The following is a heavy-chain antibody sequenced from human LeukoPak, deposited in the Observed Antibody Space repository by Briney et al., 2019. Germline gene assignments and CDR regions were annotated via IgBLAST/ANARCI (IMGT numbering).Heavy chain of an antibody. V-gene: IGHV3-15*01. Sequence: GGSLRLSCAASGFTFSNAWMRWVRQAPGKGLGWVGRIKSKSDGGTADYAAPVKGRFTISRDDSTNTLYLQMNSLKTEDTAVYYCSTVYYYYGSSVDYWGQGTLVTVSS. D-gene: IGHD3-22*01. CDR3: STVYYYYGSSVDY. CDR1: GFTFSNAW. CDR2: IKSKSDGGTA. J-gene: IGHJ4*02.